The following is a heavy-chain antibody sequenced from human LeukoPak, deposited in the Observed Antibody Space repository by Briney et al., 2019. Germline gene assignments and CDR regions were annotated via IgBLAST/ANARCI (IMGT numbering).Heavy chain of an antibody. CDR1: GFTFNNYA. J-gene: IGHJ3*02. D-gene: IGHD3-22*01. V-gene: IGHV3-30*18. Sequence: GRSLRLSCAASGFTFNNYAMHWVRQAPGKGLEWVAVISYDGSNKYYADSVKGRFTISRDNSKNTLYLQMNSLRAEDTAVYYCAKDLEITMIVVVLGNAFDIWGQGTMVTVSS. CDR2: ISYDGSNK. CDR3: AKDLEITMIVVVLGNAFDI.